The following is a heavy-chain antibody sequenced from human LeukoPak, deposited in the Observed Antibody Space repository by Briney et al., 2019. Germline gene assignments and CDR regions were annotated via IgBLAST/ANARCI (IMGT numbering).Heavy chain of an antibody. J-gene: IGHJ3*02. D-gene: IGHD3-22*01. CDR1: GDTFTSYY. CDR3: ARGRHYYDSSDYYYEGDAFDI. Sequence: GASVKVSCKASGDTFTSYYMHWVRQAPGRGLEWMGIINPSGGSTNYAQKFQGRVTMTRDMSTSIVYMELSSLRSEDTAVYYCARGRHYYDSSDYYYEGDAFDIWGQGTMVTVSS. V-gene: IGHV1-46*01. CDR2: INPSGGST.